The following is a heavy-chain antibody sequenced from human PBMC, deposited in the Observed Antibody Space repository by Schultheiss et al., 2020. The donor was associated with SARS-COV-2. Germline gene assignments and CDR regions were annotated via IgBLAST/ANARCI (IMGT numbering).Heavy chain of an antibody. D-gene: IGHD2-2*01. V-gene: IGHV4-34*01. Sequence: GSLRLSCAVYGGSFSGYYWSWIRQPPGKGLEWIGEINHSGSTNYNPSLKSRVTISVDTSKNQFSLKLSSVTAADTAVYYCARVHCSSTSCYYYFDYWGQGTLVTVSS. J-gene: IGHJ4*02. CDR2: INHSGST. CDR1: GGSFSGYY. CDR3: ARVHCSSTSCYYYFDY.